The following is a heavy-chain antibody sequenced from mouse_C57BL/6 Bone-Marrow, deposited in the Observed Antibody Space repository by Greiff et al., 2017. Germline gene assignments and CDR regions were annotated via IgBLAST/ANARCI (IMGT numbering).Heavy chain of an antibody. V-gene: IGHV1-5*01. CDR3: TRRITTVVATADY. CDR1: GYTFTSYW. CDR2: IYPGNSDT. Sequence: VQLQQSGTVLARPGASVKMSCKTSGYTFTSYWMHWVKQRPGQGLEWIGGIYPGNSDTSYNQKFTGKAKLTAVTSASTAYMELSSLTNEDSAVDYCTRRITTVVATADYWGQGTTVTVSA. J-gene: IGHJ2*01. D-gene: IGHD1-1*01.